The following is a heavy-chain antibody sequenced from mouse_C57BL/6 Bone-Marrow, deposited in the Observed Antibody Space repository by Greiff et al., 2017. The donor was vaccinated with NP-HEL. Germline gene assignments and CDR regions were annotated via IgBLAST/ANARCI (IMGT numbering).Heavy chain of an antibody. J-gene: IGHJ4*01. CDR3: TRFTTVVSMDY. Sequence: EVKLQESGGGLVQPGGSMKLSCVASGFTFTNYWMNWVRQSPEKGLEWVAQIRLKSDNYATHYAESVKGRFTISRDDSKNSVYLQMNNLRAEDTGIYYCTRFTTVVSMDYWGQGTSVTVSS. D-gene: IGHD1-1*01. CDR1: GFTFTNYW. V-gene: IGHV6-3*01. CDR2: IRLKSDNYAT.